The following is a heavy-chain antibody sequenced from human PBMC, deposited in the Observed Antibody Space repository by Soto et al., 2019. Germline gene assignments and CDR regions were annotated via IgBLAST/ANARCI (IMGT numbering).Heavy chain of an antibody. J-gene: IGHJ6*02. Sequence: ASVKVSCKASGYTFTSFDINWVRQATGQGLEWMGWMNPNSGNTGYAQKFQGRVTMTRNTSISTAYMELSSLRSEDTAVYYCARGLTRTAGYYDFWSGYLSHGMDVWGQGTTVTVSS. D-gene: IGHD3-3*01. CDR2: MNPNSGNT. CDR3: ARGLTRTAGYYDFWSGYLSHGMDV. V-gene: IGHV1-8*01. CDR1: GYTFTSFD.